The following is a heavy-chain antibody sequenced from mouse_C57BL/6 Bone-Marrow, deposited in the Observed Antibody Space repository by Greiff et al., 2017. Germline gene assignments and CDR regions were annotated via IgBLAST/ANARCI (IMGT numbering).Heavy chain of an antibody. CDR3: SMETVCSSYFDY. CDR2: ISSGSSTI. Sequence: EVKVVESGGGLVKPGGSLKLSCAASGFTFSDYGMHWVRQAPEKGLEWVAYISSGSSTIYYADTVKGRITISRDNAKNTLFMQMTSLRSEDTAMYYWSMETVCSSYFDYWGQGTTRTVSS. J-gene: IGHJ2*01. V-gene: IGHV5-17*01. D-gene: IGHD1-1*01. CDR1: GFTFSDYG.